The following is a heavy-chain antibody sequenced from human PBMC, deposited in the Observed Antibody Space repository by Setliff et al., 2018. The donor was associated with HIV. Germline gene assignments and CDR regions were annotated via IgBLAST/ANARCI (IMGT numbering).Heavy chain of an antibody. V-gene: IGHV5-51*01. D-gene: IGHD3-3*01. CDR1: GYSFTSYW. J-gene: IGHJ5*01. CDR3: ARQPTDTSGYNNWFDS. Sequence: PGESLKISCKGSGYSFTSYWIGWVRQMPGKGLEWMGIIYPGDSDVRYSPSFQGQVTISAEKSINTAYLQWSSLKASDTAMYYCARQPTDTSGYNNWFDSWGQGTLVTVSS. CDR2: IYPGDSDV.